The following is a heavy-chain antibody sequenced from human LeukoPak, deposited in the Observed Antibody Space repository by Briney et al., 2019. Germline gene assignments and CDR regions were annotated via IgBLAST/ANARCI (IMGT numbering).Heavy chain of an antibody. Sequence: PGGSLRLSCAASGFTFSSYWMSWVRQAPGKGLELVSNIKQDGSEKYYVDSVKGRFTISRDNAKNSLYLQMNSLRADDMAVYYCARERADYGDYRYYFDYWGQGTLVTVSS. CDR1: GFTFSSYW. J-gene: IGHJ4*02. D-gene: IGHD4-17*01. V-gene: IGHV3-7*01. CDR2: IKQDGSEK. CDR3: ARERADYGDYRYYFDY.